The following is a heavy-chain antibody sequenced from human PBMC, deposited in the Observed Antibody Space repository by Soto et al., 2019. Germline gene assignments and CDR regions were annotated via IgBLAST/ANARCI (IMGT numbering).Heavy chain of an antibody. CDR1: GGSISSGGYY. Sequence: QVQLQESGPGLVKPSQTLSLTCTVSGGSISSGGYYWSWIRQHPGKGLEWIGYIYYSGSTYYNPCLANRVTSSVDTSKNQCSLKLSSVTAADTAVYYCARVSLGGEMATFYYFDYWGQGTLVTVSS. CDR3: ARVSLGGEMATFYYFDY. D-gene: IGHD3-16*01. CDR2: IYYSGST. V-gene: IGHV4-31*03. J-gene: IGHJ4*02.